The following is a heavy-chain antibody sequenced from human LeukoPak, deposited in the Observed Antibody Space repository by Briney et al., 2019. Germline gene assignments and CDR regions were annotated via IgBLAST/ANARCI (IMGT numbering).Heavy chain of an antibody. CDR1: GFTFSTYA. CDR3: AKMLIYGSVQRGGYFDY. D-gene: IGHD6-19*01. J-gene: IGHJ4*02. Sequence: GGSLRLSCAASGFTFSTYAMSWVRQAPGKGLEWVSAISGNGGSTYYADSVKGRFTISRDNSKNTLYLQRNSLRAEDTAVYYCAKMLIYGSVQRGGYFDYWGQGILVTVSS. CDR2: ISGNGGST. V-gene: IGHV3-23*01.